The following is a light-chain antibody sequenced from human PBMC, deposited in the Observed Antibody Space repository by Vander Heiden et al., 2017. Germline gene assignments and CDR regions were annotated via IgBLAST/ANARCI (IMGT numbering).Light chain of an antibody. CDR1: NLGHKY. Sequence: SYELTQPPSVSVSPGQTVNITCSGDNLGHKYSSWYQQKSGQSPVVVIYEQNKRPSGIPERFSATNSGNTATLTSGGTQPMDEADYYCQAWDIDNSWVFGGGTRLTVL. V-gene: IGLV3-1*01. CDR2: EQN. J-gene: IGLJ3*02. CDR3: QAWDIDNSWV.